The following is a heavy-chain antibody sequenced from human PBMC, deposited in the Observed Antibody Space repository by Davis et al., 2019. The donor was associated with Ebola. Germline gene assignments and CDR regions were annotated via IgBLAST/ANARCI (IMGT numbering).Heavy chain of an antibody. CDR3: ARLQDGGLRGGYYFDY. Sequence: LRLSCTVSGGSISSGDYYWSWIRQPPGKGLEWIGYIYYSGSTYYNPSLKSRVTISIDTSKNQFSLKLSSVTAADTAVYYCARLQDGGLRGGYYFDYWGQGTLVTVSS. V-gene: IGHV4-30-4*08. CDR2: IYYSGST. J-gene: IGHJ4*02. CDR1: GGSISSGDYY. D-gene: IGHD2-15*01.